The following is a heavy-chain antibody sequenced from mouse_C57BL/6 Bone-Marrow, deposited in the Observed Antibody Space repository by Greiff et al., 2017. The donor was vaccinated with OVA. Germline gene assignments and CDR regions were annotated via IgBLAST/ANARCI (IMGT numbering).Heavy chain of an antibody. Sequence: EVKLMESGGGLVQPGGSMKLSCAASGFTFSDAWMDWVRQSPEKGLEWVAEIRNKANNHATYYAESVKGRFTISRDDSKSSVYLQMNSLRAEDTGIYYCTRGTTVVATDYAMDYWGQGTSVTVSS. V-gene: IGHV6-6*01. CDR1: GFTFSDAW. CDR2: IRNKANNHAT. J-gene: IGHJ4*01. CDR3: TRGTTVVATDYAMDY. D-gene: IGHD1-1*01.